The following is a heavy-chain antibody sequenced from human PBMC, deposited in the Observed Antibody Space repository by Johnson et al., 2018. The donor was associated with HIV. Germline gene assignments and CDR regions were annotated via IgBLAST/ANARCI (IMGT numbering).Heavy chain of an antibody. V-gene: IGHV3-30*19. CDR2: ISYDGSNT. CDR1: GFTFSNYA. J-gene: IGHJ3*02. D-gene: IGHD3-22*01. Sequence: QVQLVESGGGVVQPGRSLRLSCAASGFTFSNYAMHWVRQAPGKGLEWVAVISYDGSNTYYADSVKGRFPISRDNSKNTLYLQMNSLRAEDTAVYYCARDHYYDSSGYHEGDAFDIWGQGTMVTVSS. CDR3: ARDHYYDSSGYHEGDAFDI.